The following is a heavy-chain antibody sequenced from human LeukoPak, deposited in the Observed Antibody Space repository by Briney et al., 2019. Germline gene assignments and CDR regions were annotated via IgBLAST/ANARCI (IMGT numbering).Heavy chain of an antibody. CDR2: IKQDGSEK. CDR3: ARENYYDRLYAFDI. CDR1: GFTFSSYW. Sequence: GGSLRPSCAASGFTFSSYWMSWVRQAPGKGLEWVANIKQDGSEKYYVDSVKGRFTISRDNAKNSLYLQMNSLRAEDTAVYYCARENYYDRLYAFDIWGQGTMVTVSS. D-gene: IGHD3-22*01. J-gene: IGHJ3*02. V-gene: IGHV3-7*01.